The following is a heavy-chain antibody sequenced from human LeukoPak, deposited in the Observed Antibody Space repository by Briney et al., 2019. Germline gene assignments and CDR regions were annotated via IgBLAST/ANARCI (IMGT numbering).Heavy chain of an antibody. D-gene: IGHD3-3*01. J-gene: IGHJ4*02. V-gene: IGHV1-24*01. CDR2: FDPEDGET. Sequence: ASVTVSCKVSGYTLTELSMHWVRQAPGKGLEWMGGFDPEDGETIYAQKFQGRVTMTEDTSTDTAYMELSSLRSEDTAVYYCAFSGDYYDFWSGYSDWGQGTLVTVSS. CDR1: GYTLTELS. CDR3: AFSGDYYDFWSGYSD.